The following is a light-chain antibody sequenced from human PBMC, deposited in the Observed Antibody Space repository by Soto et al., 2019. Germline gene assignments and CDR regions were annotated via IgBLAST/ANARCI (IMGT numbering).Light chain of an antibody. J-gene: IGLJ2*01. CDR2: MNN. CDR1: RSNIGGNY. V-gene: IGLV1-47*01. CDR3: AAWDDNLSGVL. Sequence: QSVLTQPPSASATPGQRVTISCSGSRSNIGGNYVCWYQQRPGSAPKLLIYMNNQRPSGVPDRFFGSKSGTSASLAISGLRSEDEGDFFCAAWDDNLSGVLFGGGTQLTVL.